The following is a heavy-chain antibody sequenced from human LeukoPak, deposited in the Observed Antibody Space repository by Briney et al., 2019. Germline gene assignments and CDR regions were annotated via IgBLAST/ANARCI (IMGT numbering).Heavy chain of an antibody. CDR2: IDWDDDK. CDR1: GFSLSTSGMC. CDR3: ARINMITFGGVIIDY. J-gene: IGHJ4*02. D-gene: IGHD3-16*02. Sequence: ASGPALVKPTQTLTLTCTFSGFSLSTSGMCVSWIRQPPWKALEWLARIDWDDDKYYSTSLKTRLTISKDTSKNQVVLTMTNMDPVDTATYYCARINMITFGGVIIDYWGQGTLVTVSS. V-gene: IGHV2-70*11.